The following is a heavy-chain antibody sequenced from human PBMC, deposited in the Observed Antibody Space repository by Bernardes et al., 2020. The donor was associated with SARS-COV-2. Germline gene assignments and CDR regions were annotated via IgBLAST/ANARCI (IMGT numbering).Heavy chain of an antibody. CDR1: GGSISSYY. D-gene: IGHD2-8*01. V-gene: IGHV4-59*01. CDR3: ARDSEMVYTNHYGMGV. CDR2: IYYSGST. J-gene: IGHJ6*02. Sequence: SETLSLTCSVSGGSISSYYWNWIRQPPGKGLEWIGNIYYSGSTKYNPSLKSRVTISVDTFKNQFSLNLSAVTAADTAVYYCARDSEMVYTNHYGMGVWGQGTTVTVSS.